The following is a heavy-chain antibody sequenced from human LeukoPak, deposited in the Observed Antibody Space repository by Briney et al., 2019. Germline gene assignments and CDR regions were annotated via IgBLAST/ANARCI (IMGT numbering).Heavy chain of an antibody. J-gene: IGHJ6*03. CDR3: ARDRYSSSSNYYYYMDV. D-gene: IGHD6-6*01. CDR1: GFTSSSYG. CDR2: ISASGVSK. Sequence: PGGSLRLSCAASGFTSSSYGMSWVRQAPGKGLEWVSAISASGVSKYYADSVKGRFTISRDNSKNTLYLQMNSLRAEDTAVYYCARDRYSSSSNYYYYMDVWGKGTTVTVSS. V-gene: IGHV3-23*01.